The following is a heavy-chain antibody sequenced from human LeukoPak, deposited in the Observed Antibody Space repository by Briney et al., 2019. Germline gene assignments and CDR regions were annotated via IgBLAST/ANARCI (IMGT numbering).Heavy chain of an antibody. CDR3: ARVQRQPLVLDAFDI. Sequence: SLRLSCAASGFTFSSYGMTWVRQAPGKGLEWVAVMSYDGIHKYYADSVKGRFTISRDNSKNTLYLQMNSLRAEDTAVYYCARVQRQPLVLDAFDIWGQGTMVTVSS. CDR1: GFTFSSYG. J-gene: IGHJ3*02. D-gene: IGHD6-13*01. CDR2: MSYDGIHK. V-gene: IGHV3-30*03.